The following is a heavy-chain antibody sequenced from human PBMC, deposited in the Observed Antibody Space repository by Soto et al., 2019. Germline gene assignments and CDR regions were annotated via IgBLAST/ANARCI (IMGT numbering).Heavy chain of an antibody. J-gene: IGHJ4*02. CDR1: GFTFGTYS. V-gene: IGHV3-23*01. CDR3: ATLVGDSVVIRFDV. CDR2: IISSGGST. Sequence: GSLRPSSAASGFTFGTYSMSWVRQAPGKALEWVSTIISSGGSTYYAASVKGRFTISRDKSKNTTYLQINSLRAEDTAVYYCATLVGDSVVIRFDVWGQGTLVTVSS. D-gene: IGHD3-22*01.